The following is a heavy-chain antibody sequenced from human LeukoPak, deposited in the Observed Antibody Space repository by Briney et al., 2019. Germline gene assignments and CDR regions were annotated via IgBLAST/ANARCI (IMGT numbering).Heavy chain of an antibody. Sequence: SVKVSCKASGGTFSSYAISWVRQAPGQGLEWMGGIIPIFGTANYAQRFQGRVTITADESTSTAYMELSSLRSEDTAVYYCARPPAYYDILTGYYTLGSDAFDIWGQGTMVTVSS. CDR3: ARPPAYYDILTGYYTLGSDAFDI. CDR2: IIPIFGTA. V-gene: IGHV1-69*13. D-gene: IGHD3-9*01. J-gene: IGHJ3*02. CDR1: GGTFSSYA.